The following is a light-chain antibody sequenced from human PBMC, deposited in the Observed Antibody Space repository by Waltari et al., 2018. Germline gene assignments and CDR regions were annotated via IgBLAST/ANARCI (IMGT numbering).Light chain of an antibody. Sequence: LSSYPGERVTLSCRASQSVSRALAWYQQKPGQAPRLLIFGASNRATGIPDRFSGSGSETDFSLTISRLEPEDFAVYYCQHYVRLPATFGRGTKVEIK. CDR1: QSVSRA. J-gene: IGKJ1*01. CDR2: GAS. V-gene: IGKV3-20*01. CDR3: QHYVRLPAT.